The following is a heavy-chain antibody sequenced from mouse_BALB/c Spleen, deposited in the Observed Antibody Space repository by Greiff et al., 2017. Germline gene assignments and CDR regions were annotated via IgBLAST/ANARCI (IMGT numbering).Heavy chain of an antibody. V-gene: IGHV5-6*02. Sequence: EVMLVESGGDLVKPGGSLKLSCAASGFTFSSYGMSWVRQTPDKRLEWVATISSGGSYTYYPDSAKGRFTISRDNAKNTLYLQMSSLKSEDTAMYCCARRGGGNYLFDGWGEGTTLTVSS. J-gene: IGHJ2*01. CDR3: ARRGGGNYLFDG. D-gene: IGHD2-1*01. CDR1: GFTFSSYG. CDR2: ISSGGSYT.